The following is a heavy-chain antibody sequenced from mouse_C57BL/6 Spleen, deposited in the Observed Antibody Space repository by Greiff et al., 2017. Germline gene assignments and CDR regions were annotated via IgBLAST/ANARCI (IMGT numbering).Heavy chain of an antibody. CDR2: ISSGGSYT. CDR1: GFTFSSYG. CDR3: ARHSDGSAWFAY. J-gene: IGHJ3*01. D-gene: IGHD2-3*01. Sequence: EVKLVESGGDLVKPGGSLKLSCAASGFTFSSYGMSWVRQTPDKRLEWVATISSGGSYTYYPDSVKGRFSISRDNAKNTLYLQMSSLQSEDTAMYYCARHSDGSAWFAYWGQGTLVTVSA. V-gene: IGHV5-6*01.